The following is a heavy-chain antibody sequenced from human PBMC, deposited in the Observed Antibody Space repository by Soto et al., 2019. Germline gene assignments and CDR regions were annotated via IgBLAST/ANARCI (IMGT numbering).Heavy chain of an antibody. CDR3: AKAYTYGLSYFDS. J-gene: IGHJ4*02. CDR2: IYYSRST. V-gene: IGHV4-59*12. CDR1: GGSISSNY. Sequence: LSLTCTVSGGSISSNYWSWIRQSPGKGLEWIGYIYYSRSTNYNPSLKSRATISVDTSKNQFSLRLRSVTAADTAVYYCAKAYTYGLSYFDSWGQGTLVTVSS. D-gene: IGHD5-18*01.